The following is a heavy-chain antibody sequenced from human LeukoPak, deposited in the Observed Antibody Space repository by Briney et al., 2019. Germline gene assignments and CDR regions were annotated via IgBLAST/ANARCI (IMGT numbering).Heavy chain of an antibody. CDR3: ARDRLGDYDHSGYYDK. CDR1: GFTFSDYY. J-gene: IGHJ4*02. Sequence: PGGSLRLSCAASGFTFSDYYMSWIRQAPGKGLEWVSYICDSSRTIYYADSVKGRLTISRDNAKNSVYLQMNNLRAEDTAVYYCARDRLGDYDHSGYYDKWGQGTLVTVSS. CDR2: ICDSSRTI. V-gene: IGHV3-11*01. D-gene: IGHD3-22*01.